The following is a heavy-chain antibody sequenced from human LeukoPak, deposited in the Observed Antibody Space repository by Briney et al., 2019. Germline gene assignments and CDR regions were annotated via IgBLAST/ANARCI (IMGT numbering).Heavy chain of an antibody. CDR1: GGSISSSSYY. CDR3: ARIYDSSLFR. CDR2: IYYSGST. Sequence: PSGTLSLTCAVSGGSISSSSYYWGWIRQPPGKGLEWIGSIYYSGSTYYNPSLKSRVTISVDTSKNQFSLKLSSVTAADTAVYYCARIYDSSLFRWGQGTLVTVSS. D-gene: IGHD3-22*01. V-gene: IGHV4-39*01. J-gene: IGHJ4*02.